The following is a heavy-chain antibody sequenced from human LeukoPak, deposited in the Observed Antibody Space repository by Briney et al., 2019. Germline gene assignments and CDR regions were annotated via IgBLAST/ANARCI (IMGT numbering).Heavy chain of an antibody. CDR2: ITSSGSAI. D-gene: IGHD1-7*01. Sequence: GGSLRLSCAASGFTFSTYSMNWVRQAPGKGLEWVSSITSSGSAIYYADSVKGRFTISRDNAKNSLYLQMNSLRAEDTAVYYCARDWKYKVDYWGQGTLVTASS. CDR3: ARDWKYKVDY. CDR1: GFTFSTYS. V-gene: IGHV3-21*01. J-gene: IGHJ4*02.